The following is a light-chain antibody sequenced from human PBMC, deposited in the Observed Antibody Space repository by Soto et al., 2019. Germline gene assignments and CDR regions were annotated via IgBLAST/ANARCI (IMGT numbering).Light chain of an antibody. J-gene: IGLJ2*01. CDR1: SSDIGAYNY. V-gene: IGLV2-14*01. Sequence: QSALTQPASVSGSPGQSITLSCSGTSSDIGAYNYVSWYQPHPGKAPKLMIYEVSNRPSGVSTRFSGSKSGNTASLTISGLQADDEADYYCTSYTTTSSLGVFGGGTKLTVL. CDR3: TSYTTTSSLGV. CDR2: EVS.